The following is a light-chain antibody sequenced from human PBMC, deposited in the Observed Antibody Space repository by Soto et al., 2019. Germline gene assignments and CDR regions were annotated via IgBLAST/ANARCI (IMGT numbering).Light chain of an antibody. V-gene: IGKV1-5*01. Sequence: GDRVTITCRASQSISSWLDWYQQKPGKAPKLLIYDASNLESGVPSRFSGSGSGTELTITISSMKNDEFATYYCQQYNSYTITFGHGTRLEIK. CDR2: DAS. CDR3: QQYNSYTIT. CDR1: QSISSW. J-gene: IGKJ5*01.